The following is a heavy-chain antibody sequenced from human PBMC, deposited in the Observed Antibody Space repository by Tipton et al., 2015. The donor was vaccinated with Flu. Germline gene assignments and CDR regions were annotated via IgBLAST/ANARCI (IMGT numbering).Heavy chain of an antibody. CDR1: GDSISSFY. CDR3: ARSSRGWYRAMFD. D-gene: IGHD6-19*01. Sequence: TLSLTCSVSGDSISSFYWSWIRQPPGKGLGWIAYISNSGSSNYNPSLKSRITVSVDTSKNQFSLILSSVTAADTAVYYCARSSRGWYRAMFDWGQGTLVTVSS. CDR2: ISNSGSS. V-gene: IGHV4-59*01. J-gene: IGHJ4*02.